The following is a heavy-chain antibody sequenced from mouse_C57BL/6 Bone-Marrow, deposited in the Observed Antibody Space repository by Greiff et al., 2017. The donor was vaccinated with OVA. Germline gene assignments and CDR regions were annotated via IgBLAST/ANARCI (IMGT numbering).Heavy chain of an antibody. Sequence: VQLQESGAELARPGASVKLSCKASGYTFTSYGISWVKQRTGQGLEWIGEIYPRSGNTYYNEKFKGKATLTADKSSSTAYMELRSLTSEDSAVYFCASHSSGYYFDYWGQGTTLTVSS. V-gene: IGHV1-81*01. CDR2: IYPRSGNT. J-gene: IGHJ2*01. D-gene: IGHD3-2*02. CDR1: GYTFTSYG. CDR3: ASHSSGYYFDY.